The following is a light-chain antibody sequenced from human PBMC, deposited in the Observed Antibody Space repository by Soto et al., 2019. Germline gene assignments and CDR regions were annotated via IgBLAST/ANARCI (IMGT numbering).Light chain of an antibody. CDR3: SSKSSGSTPML. CDR2: EVS. CDR1: SSDVGGYRF. V-gene: IGLV2-14*01. Sequence: QSVLTQPASVSGSPGQSITISCTGTSSDVGGYRFVSWYQHHPGEASKLIIYEVSNRPSGVSYRFSGSKSGNTASLTISGLQAEDESLYYCSSKSSGSTPMLFGGGTQLTVL. J-gene: IGLJ3*02.